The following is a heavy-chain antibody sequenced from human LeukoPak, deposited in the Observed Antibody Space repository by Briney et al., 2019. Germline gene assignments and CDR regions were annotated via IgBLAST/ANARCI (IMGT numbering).Heavy chain of an antibody. J-gene: IGHJ4*02. V-gene: IGHV4-4*09. CDR2: IYTSETT. D-gene: IGHD2-2*01. Sequence: SETLSLTCTVAGASISSYYWSWIRQPPGKGREWIGYIYTSETTNFNPALRSRVTISIDTSKNQVSLRLSSVTAADTALYYCARHRSPSSLSFFDIWGQGMLVIVSS. CDR1: GASISSYY. CDR3: ARHRSPSSLSFFDI.